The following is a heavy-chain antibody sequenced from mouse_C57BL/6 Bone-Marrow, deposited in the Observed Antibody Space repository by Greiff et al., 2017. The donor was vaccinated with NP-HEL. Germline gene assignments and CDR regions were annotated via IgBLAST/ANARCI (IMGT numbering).Heavy chain of an antibody. J-gene: IGHJ4*01. CDR1: GFTFSSYA. CDR2: IRAGGSYT. Sequence: EVKLVESGGGLVKPGGSLKLSCAASGFTFSSYAMSWVSQTPDKRLEWVATIRAGGSYTYYPDNVKGRFTISRDKAKNNLYLQMSHLKAEDTAMYYCARDRYEYYAMDYWGQGTSVTVSS. D-gene: IGHD2-12*01. CDR3: ARDRYEYYAMDY. V-gene: IGHV5-4*01.